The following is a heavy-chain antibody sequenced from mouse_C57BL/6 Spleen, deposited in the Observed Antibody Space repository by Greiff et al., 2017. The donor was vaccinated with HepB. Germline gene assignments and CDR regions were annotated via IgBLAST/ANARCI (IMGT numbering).Heavy chain of an antibody. CDR2: IWSDGST. CDR3: ARHVSYYGSSYGAMDY. Sequence: VQLKESGPGLVAPSQSLSITCTVSGFSLTSYGVHWVRQPPGKGLEWLVVIWSDGSTTYNSDLKSRLSISKDNSKSQVFSKMNSLQTDDTAMYYCARHVSYYGSSYGAMDYWGQGTSVTVSS. D-gene: IGHD1-1*01. J-gene: IGHJ4*01. V-gene: IGHV2-6-1*01. CDR1: GFSLTSYG.